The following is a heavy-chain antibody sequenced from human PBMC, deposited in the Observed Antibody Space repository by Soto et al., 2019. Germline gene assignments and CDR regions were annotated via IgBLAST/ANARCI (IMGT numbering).Heavy chain of an antibody. J-gene: IGHJ3*02. V-gene: IGHV4-34*01. CDR1: GGSFSGYY. CDR3: ARVRCSSTSCYGPYDAFDI. D-gene: IGHD2-2*01. Sequence: QVQLQQWGAGLLKPSETLSLTCAVYGGSFSGYYWSWIRQPPGKGLEWIGEINHSGSTNYNPSLKSRVTISVDTSKNQFSLKLSSVTAADTAVYYCARVRCSSTSCYGPYDAFDIWGQGTMVTVSS. CDR2: INHSGST.